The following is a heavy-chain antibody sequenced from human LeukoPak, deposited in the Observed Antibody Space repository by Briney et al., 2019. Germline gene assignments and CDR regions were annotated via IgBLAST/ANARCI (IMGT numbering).Heavy chain of an antibody. J-gene: IGHJ4*02. CDR1: GFTFSSYA. V-gene: IGHV3-30*04. CDR2: ISYDGSNK. CDR3: AKDTYYYDSSGYYYVNY. Sequence: GRSLRLSCAASGFTFSSYAMHWVRQAPGKGLEWVAVISYDGSNKYYADSVKGRFTISRDNSKNTLYLQMNSLRAEDTAVYYCAKDTYYYDSSGYYYVNYWGQGTLVTVSS. D-gene: IGHD3-22*01.